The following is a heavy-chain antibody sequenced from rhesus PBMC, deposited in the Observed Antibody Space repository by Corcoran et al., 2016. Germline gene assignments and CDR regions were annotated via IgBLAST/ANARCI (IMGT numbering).Heavy chain of an antibody. CDR2: LYGGSGST. D-gene: IGHD6S26*01. J-gene: IGHJ4*01. CDR3: AREKPGYSSGWSRGDFDY. CDR1: GGSLSGYYL. Sequence: QVQLQESGPGVVKPSETLSLTCAVSGGSLSGYYLWSWIRQPPGTGLEWIGYLYGGSGSTSYNPSLKNRVTISKDTSKNQFSLKLSSVTAADTAVYYCAREKPGYSSGWSRGDFDYWGQGVLVTVSS. V-gene: IGHV4S7*01.